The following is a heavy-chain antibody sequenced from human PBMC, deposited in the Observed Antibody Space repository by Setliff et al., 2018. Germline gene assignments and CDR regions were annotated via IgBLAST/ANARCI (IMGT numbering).Heavy chain of an antibody. D-gene: IGHD3-22*01. Sequence: SETLSLTCTVSGGSVTESFWSWIRQPAGKGLEWIGRIYTSGSTNYNPSLKSRVAISVDTSKNQFSLRLSSVTAADTAVYYCAKEGYYDHFGYYHYYFDFRGQGTLVTVSS. V-gene: IGHV4-4*07. J-gene: IGHJ4*02. CDR2: IYTSGST. CDR3: AKEGYYDHFGYYHYYFDF. CDR1: GGSVTESF.